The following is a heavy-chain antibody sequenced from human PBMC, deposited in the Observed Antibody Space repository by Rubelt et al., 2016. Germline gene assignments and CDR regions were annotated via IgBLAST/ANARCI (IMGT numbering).Heavy chain of an antibody. D-gene: IGHD3-22*01. J-gene: IGHJ5*02. Sequence: SLRLSCAASGFTFSNAWMSWVRQAPGKGLECVGRIKSKTDGGTTDYAAPVKGRFTISRDDSKTTLYLQMNSLKTEDTAVYYCTTDRYYYDSSGFPWFDPWGQGTLVTVSS. CDR3: TTDRYYYDSSGFPWFDP. CDR1: GFTFSNAW. V-gene: IGHV3-15*01. CDR2: IKSKTDGGTT.